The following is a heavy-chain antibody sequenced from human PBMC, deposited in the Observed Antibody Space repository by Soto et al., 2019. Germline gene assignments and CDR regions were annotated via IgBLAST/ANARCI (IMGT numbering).Heavy chain of an antibody. V-gene: IGHV3-33*01. CDR3: ARDGTLGYCSGGSCYSAIYYYYGMDV. CDR2: IWYDGSNK. CDR1: GFTFSSYG. D-gene: IGHD2-15*01. J-gene: IGHJ6*02. Sequence: QVQLVESGGGVVQPGRSLRLSCAASGFTFSSYGMHSVRQAPGKGLEWVAVIWYDGSNKYYADSVKGRFTISRDNSKNTLYLQMNSLRAEDTAVYYCARDGTLGYCSGGSCYSAIYYYYGMDVWGQGTTVTVSS.